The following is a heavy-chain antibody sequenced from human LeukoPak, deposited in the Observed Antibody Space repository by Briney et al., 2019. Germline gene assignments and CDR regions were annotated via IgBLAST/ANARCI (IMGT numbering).Heavy chain of an antibody. D-gene: IGHD3-10*01. J-gene: IGHJ4*02. CDR2: ISWNSGSI. V-gene: IGHV3-9*01. CDR1: GFTFDDYV. Sequence: GGSLRLSCAASGFTFDDYVMHWVRQAPGKGLEWVSGISWNSGSIGYADSVKGRFTISRDNAKNSLYLQMNSLRAEDTALYYCAKDSESSYGSGSYFDYWGQGTLVTVSS. CDR3: AKDSESSYGSGSYFDY.